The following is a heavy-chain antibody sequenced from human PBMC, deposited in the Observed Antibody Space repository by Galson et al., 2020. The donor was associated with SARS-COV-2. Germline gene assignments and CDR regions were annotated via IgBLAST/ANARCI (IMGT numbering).Heavy chain of an antibody. CDR2: ISGSGGST. J-gene: IGHJ4*02. V-gene: IGHV3-23*01. Sequence: GESLKISCAASGFTFNNYAMSWVRQAPGKGLESVSTISGSGGSTYYADSVKGRFTISRDNSQNTLYLQMNSLRAEDTAVYYCAKGGVRGLVKPSYFDDWGQGTLVTVSS. CDR1: GFTFNNYA. D-gene: IGHD3-10*01. CDR3: AKGGVRGLVKPSYFDD.